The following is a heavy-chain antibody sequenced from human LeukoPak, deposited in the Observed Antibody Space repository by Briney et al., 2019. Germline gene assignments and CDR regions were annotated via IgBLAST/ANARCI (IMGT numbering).Heavy chain of an antibody. CDR1: GFTFSSYS. D-gene: IGHD6-13*01. CDR3: ARETGSSSWFGGDAFDI. CDR2: ISSSSSTI. Sequence: GGSLRLSCAASGFTFSSYSMNWVRQAPGKGLEWVSYISSSSSTIYCADSVKGRFTISRDNAKNSLYLQMNSLRDEDTAVYYCARETGSSSWFGGDAFDIWGQGTMVTVSS. V-gene: IGHV3-48*02. J-gene: IGHJ3*02.